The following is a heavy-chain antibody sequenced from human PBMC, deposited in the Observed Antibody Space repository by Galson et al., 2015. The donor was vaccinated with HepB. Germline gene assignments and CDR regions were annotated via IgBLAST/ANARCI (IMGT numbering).Heavy chain of an antibody. CDR3: AREGSPPGSSFDP. J-gene: IGHJ5*02. CDR1: GYTFTSYA. V-gene: IGHV1-3*01. Sequence: SVKVSCKASGYTFTSYAMHWVRQAPGQRLEWMGWINAGNGNTKYSQKFQGRVTITRDTSASTAYMELSSLRSEDTAVYYCAREGSPPGSSFDPWGQGTLVTVSS. CDR2: INAGNGNT. D-gene: IGHD3-10*01.